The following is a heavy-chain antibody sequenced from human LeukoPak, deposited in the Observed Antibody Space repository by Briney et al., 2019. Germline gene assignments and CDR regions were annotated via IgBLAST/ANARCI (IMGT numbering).Heavy chain of an antibody. J-gene: IGHJ6*03. CDR2: IKQDGSEK. Sequence: GGSLRLSCAASGFTFSSYWMSWVRQAPGKGLEWVANIKQDGSEKYYVDSVKGRFIISRDNAKNSLYLQVNSLRAEDTAVYYCARDSSIRYGYRGYYYYYYMDVWGKGTTVTVSS. D-gene: IGHD5-18*01. CDR3: ARDSSIRYGYRGYYYYYYMDV. CDR1: GFTFSSYW. V-gene: IGHV3-7*01.